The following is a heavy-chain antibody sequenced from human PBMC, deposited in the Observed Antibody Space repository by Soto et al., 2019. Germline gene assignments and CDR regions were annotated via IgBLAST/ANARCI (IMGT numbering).Heavy chain of an antibody. CDR3: ARELTMYYDFWSGYSYYYYYGMDV. D-gene: IGHD3-3*01. V-gene: IGHV3-33*08. Sequence: VQVLESGGGLVQPGGSLRLSCAASGFTFSSYGMHWVRQAPGKGLEWVAVIWYDGSNKYYADSVKGRFTISRDNSKNTLYLQMNSLRAEDTAVYYCARELTMYYDFWSGYSYYYYYGMDVWGQGTTVTVSS. J-gene: IGHJ6*02. CDR1: GFTFSSYG. CDR2: IWYDGSNK.